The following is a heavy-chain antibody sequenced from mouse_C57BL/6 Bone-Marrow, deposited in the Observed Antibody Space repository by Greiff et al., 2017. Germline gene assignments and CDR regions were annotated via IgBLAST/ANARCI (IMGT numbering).Heavy chain of an antibody. V-gene: IGHV1-64*01. CDR3: AREGGAMDY. J-gene: IGHJ4*01. Sequence: QVQLKEPGAELVKPGASVKLSCKASGYTFTSYWMHWVKQRPGQGLEWIGMIHPNSGSTNYNEKFKSKATLTVDKSSSTAYMQLSSLTSEDSAVYYCAREGGAMDYWGQGTSVTVSS. CDR2: IHPNSGST. CDR1: GYTFTSYW.